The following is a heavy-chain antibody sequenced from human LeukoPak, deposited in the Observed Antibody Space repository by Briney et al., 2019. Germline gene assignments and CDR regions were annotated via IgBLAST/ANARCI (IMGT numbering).Heavy chain of an antibody. J-gene: IGHJ4*02. CDR3: TSRVVTTNDY. CDR2: IQKKTEGGTT. V-gene: IGHV3-15*01. D-gene: IGHD2-21*02. CDR1: GFTFSNAW. Sequence: GGSLRLSCAAPGFTFSNAWMNWVRQAPGKGLEWVGRIQKKTEGGTTEYAAPVKGRFIISRDDSKNMLYLQMNSLKTDDTAVYYCTSRVVTTNDYWGQGTVVTVSS.